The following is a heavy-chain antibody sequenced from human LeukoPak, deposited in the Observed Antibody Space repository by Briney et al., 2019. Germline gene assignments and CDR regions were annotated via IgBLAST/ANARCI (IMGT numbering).Heavy chain of an antibody. V-gene: IGHV4-61*01. CDR2: ISNSGST. D-gene: IGHD1-7*01. CDR3: ARDNWNYGSSMDV. Sequence: SETLSLTCAVSGGYVNRGTFFWAWIRKPPGKGLEWIGYISNSGSTNYHPSLKSRVTISSDTSKTQFTLKLTSVTAADTAVYHCARDNWNYGSSMDVWGQGTTVTVSS. J-gene: IGHJ6*02. CDR1: GGYVNRGTFF.